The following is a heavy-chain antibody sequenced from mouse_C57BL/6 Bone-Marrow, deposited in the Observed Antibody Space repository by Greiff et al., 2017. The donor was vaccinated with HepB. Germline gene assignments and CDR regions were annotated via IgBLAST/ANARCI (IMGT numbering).Heavy chain of an antibody. Sequence: QVQLQQPGAELVMPGASVKLSCKASGYTFTSYWMHWVKQRPGQGLEWIGEIDPSDSYTNYNQKFKGKSTLTVDKSSSTAYMQLSSLTSEDSAVYYCARCLYYGNSYAMDYWGQGTSVTVSS. D-gene: IGHD2-1*01. CDR1: GYTFTSYW. V-gene: IGHV1-69*01. CDR2: IDPSDSYT. J-gene: IGHJ4*01. CDR3: ARCLYYGNSYAMDY.